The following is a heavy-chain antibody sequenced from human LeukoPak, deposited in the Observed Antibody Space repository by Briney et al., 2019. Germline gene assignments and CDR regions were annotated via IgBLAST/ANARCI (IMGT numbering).Heavy chain of an antibody. CDR1: GFTFSSYS. CDR3: AKSNHQIYYYYYYMDV. CDR2: ISGSGGST. Sequence: PGGSLRLSCAASGFTFSSYSMNWVRQAPGKGLEWVSAISGSGGSTYYADSVKGRFTISRDNSKNTLYLQMNSLRAEDTAVYYCAKSNHQIYYYYYYMDVWGKGTTVTVSS. D-gene: IGHD1-14*01. J-gene: IGHJ6*03. V-gene: IGHV3-23*01.